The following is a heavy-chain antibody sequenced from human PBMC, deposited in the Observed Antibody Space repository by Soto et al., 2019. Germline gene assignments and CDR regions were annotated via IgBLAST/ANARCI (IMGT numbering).Heavy chain of an antibody. CDR1: GFTFSGSA. J-gene: IGHJ4*02. Sequence: EVQLVESGGGLVQPGGSLKLSCAASGFTFSGSAMHWVRQASGKGLEWVGRIRSKANSYATAYAPSVKGRFTVSRDDSRNTTYLQLNSLKSEDTAVYYCTPEGTGVDYWGQGTLVTVSS. CDR3: TPEGTGVDY. D-gene: IGHD1-1*01. V-gene: IGHV3-73*02. CDR2: IRSKANSYAT.